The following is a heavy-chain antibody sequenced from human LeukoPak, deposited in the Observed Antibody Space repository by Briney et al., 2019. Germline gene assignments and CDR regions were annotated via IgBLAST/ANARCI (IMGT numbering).Heavy chain of an antibody. CDR3: ARSSFPYYFDY. CDR1: GFTFHSYW. CDR2: IDNDGGST. V-gene: IGHV3-74*01. J-gene: IGHJ4*02. Sequence: NPGGSLRLSCAASGFTFHSYWMHWVRQAPGKGLVWVSRIDNDGGSTTYADSVKGRFTISRDNAKNTLYLQMNSVRAEDTAVYYCARSSFPYYFDYWGQGTLVTVSS. D-gene: IGHD3-16*01.